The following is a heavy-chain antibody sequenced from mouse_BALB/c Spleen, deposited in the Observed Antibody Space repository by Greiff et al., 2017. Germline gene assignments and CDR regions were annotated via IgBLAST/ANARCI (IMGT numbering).Heavy chain of an antibody. CDR1: GYSITSDYA. D-gene: IGHD1-1*01. CDR2: ISYSGST. Sequence: EVHLVESGPGLVKPSQSLSLTCTVTGYSITSDYAWNWIRQFPGNKLEWMGYISYSGSTSYNPSLKSRISITRDTSKNQFFLQLNSVTTEDTATYYCARDYYGSSPRPSWFAYWGQGTLVTVSA. V-gene: IGHV3-2*02. CDR3: ARDYYGSSPRPSWFAY. J-gene: IGHJ3*01.